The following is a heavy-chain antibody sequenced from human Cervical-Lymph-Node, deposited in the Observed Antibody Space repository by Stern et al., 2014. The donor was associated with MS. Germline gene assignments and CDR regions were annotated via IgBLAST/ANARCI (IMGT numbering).Heavy chain of an antibody. CDR2: IYPGDSDP. CDR1: GYSFTSYW. J-gene: IGHJ3*02. CDR3: ARRGGVGATGAAFDI. Sequence: EVQLVESGAEVKKPGESLKISCKGSGYSFTSYWIGLVRQMPGKGLEWMGIIYPGDSDPRYRPSFQGQVTISADKSISTAYLQWSSLKASDTAMYYCARRGGVGATGAAFDIWGQGTMVTVSS. D-gene: IGHD1-26*01. V-gene: IGHV5-51*01.